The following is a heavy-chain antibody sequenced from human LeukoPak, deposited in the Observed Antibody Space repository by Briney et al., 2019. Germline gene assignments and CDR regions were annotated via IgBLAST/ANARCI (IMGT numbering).Heavy chain of an antibody. CDR1: GGSISSSSYY. J-gene: IGHJ5*02. CDR2: IYYSGSP. Sequence: SETLSFTCTVSGGSISSSSYYWGWIRQPPGKGLEWIGSIYYSGSPYYNPSLKSRVTISVDTSKKQFSLKLSSVTAADTAVYYCARHVGFITMVRGVINNNWFDPWGQGTLVTVSS. V-gene: IGHV4-39*01. D-gene: IGHD3-10*01. CDR3: ARHVGFITMVRGVINNNWFDP.